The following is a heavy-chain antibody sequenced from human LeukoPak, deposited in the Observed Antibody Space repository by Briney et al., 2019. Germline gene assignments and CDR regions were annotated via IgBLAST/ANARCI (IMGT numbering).Heavy chain of an antibody. CDR2: ISVYNGDI. Sequence: ASVTVSRKSSGYSFSDYTLKWVGQAAGQELEWLGWISVYNGDIKYAQKFQGRVTMTTDTSTGTAYMEMRNLRSDDTAVYYCAREAALGMTGNDALDIWGQGTKVTVSS. D-gene: IGHD3-9*01. CDR3: AREAALGMTGNDALDI. CDR1: GYSFSDYT. V-gene: IGHV1-18*01. J-gene: IGHJ3*02.